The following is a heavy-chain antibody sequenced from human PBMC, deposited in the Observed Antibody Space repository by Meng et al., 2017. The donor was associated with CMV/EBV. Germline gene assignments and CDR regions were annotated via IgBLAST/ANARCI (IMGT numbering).Heavy chain of an antibody. J-gene: IGHJ5*02. CDR3: ARDLRMAAAGTPYGWFDP. V-gene: IGHV1-69*10. D-gene: IGHD6-13*01. Sequence: SVKVSCKASGGTFSSYAISWVRQAPGQGLEWMGGIIPILGIANYAQKFQGRVTITADKSTSTAYMELSSLRSEDTAVYYCARDLRMAAAGTPYGWFDPWGQGTLVTVSS. CDR2: IIPILGIA. CDR1: GGTFSSYA.